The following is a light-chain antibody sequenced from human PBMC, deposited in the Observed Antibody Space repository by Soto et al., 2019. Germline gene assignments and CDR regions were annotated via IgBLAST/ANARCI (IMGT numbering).Light chain of an antibody. CDR2: EVS. V-gene: IGLV2-23*02. Sequence: SVLTQPASVSGSPGQAITISCTGTSSDVGSYNLVSWYQQHPGKAPKLMIYEVSKRPSGVSNRFSGSKSGNTASLTISGLQAEDEADYYCCSYAGSSTFLFGTGTKVT. J-gene: IGLJ1*01. CDR1: SSDVGSYNL. CDR3: CSYAGSSTFL.